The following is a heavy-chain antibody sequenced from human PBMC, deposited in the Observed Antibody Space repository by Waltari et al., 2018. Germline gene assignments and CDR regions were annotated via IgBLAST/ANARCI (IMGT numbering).Heavy chain of an antibody. D-gene: IGHD3-10*01. CDR2: INHSGST. CDR1: GWSFSGYY. V-gene: IGHV4-34*01. J-gene: IGHJ4*02. Sequence: QVQLQQWGAGLLMPSETLSLTCAVYGWSFSGYYWSGIRQPQGKGLEWIGEINHSGSTIYNPSLKRRVTISVDTSKNHFSLKLSSGTAADTAVYYCARGGGITGLYWGQGTLVTVSS. CDR3: ARGGGITGLY.